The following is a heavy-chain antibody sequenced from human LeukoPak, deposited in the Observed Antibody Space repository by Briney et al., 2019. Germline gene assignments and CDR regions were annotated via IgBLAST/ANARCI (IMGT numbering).Heavy chain of an antibody. CDR2: ISTSGNTI. Sequence: PGGSLRLSCAASGFTFSGSAMHWVRQAPGKGLEWVSYISTSGNTIYYADSVKGRFTISRDNAQNSLYLQLDSLRAEDTAVYYCATNYDSSGYFPGGAFDIWGQGTMVTVSS. CDR3: ATNYDSSGYFPGGAFDI. CDR1: GFTFSGSA. V-gene: IGHV3-48*03. D-gene: IGHD3-22*01. J-gene: IGHJ3*02.